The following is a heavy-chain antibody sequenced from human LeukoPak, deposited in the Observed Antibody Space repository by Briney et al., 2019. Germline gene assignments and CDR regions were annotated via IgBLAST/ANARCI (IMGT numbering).Heavy chain of an antibody. D-gene: IGHD3-10*01. V-gene: IGHV3-21*01. CDR3: ARVPMVQGVNVDPCDY. CDR2: ISSSSSYI. Sequence: GGSLRLSCAASGFTFSSYSMNWVRQAPGKGLEWVSSISSSSSYIYYADSVKGRFTISRDNAKKSLFLQMNSLRAENTAVYYCARVPMVQGVNVDPCDYWGQGTLVTVSS. J-gene: IGHJ4*02. CDR1: GFTFSSYS.